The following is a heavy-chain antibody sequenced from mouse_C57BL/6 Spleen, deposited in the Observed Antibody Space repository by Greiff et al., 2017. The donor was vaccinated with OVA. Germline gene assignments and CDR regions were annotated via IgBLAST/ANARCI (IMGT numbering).Heavy chain of an antibody. CDR2: IYPGSGST. CDR1: GYTFTSYW. CDR3: ARRGSGTGTSEAWFAY. V-gene: IGHV1-55*01. Sequence: QVQLQQPGAELVKPGASVKMSCTASGYTFTSYWITWVKQRPGQGLEWIGDIYPGSGSTNYNEKFKSKATLTVDTSSSTAYMQLSSLTSEDSAVYYCARRGSGTGTSEAWFAYWGQGTLVTVSA. D-gene: IGHD4-1*01. J-gene: IGHJ3*01.